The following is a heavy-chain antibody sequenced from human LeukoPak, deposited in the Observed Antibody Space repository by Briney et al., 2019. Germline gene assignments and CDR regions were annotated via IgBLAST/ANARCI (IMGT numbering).Heavy chain of an antibody. D-gene: IGHD6-13*01. CDR1: GFTFSSYA. J-gene: IGHJ4*02. V-gene: IGHV3-23*01. Sequence: PGGSLRLSCAASGFTFSSYAMSWVRQAPGKGLEWVSAISGSGGSTYYADSVKGRFTISRDNSKNTLYLQMNSLGAEDTAVYYCAKCVCLQQLVRGNYFDYWGQGTLVTVSS. CDR3: AKCVCLQQLVRGNYFDY. CDR2: ISGSGGST.